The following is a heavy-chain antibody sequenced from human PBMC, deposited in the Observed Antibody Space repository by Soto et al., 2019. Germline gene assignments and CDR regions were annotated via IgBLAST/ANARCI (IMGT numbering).Heavy chain of an antibody. J-gene: IGHJ4*02. CDR1: GYTFTGYY. CDR2: INPNSGGT. Sequence: ASVKISCKASGYTFTGYYMHWVRQAPGQGLEWMGWINPNSGGTNYAQKFQGWVTMTRDTSISTAYMELSRLRSDDTAVYYCARATTELRFDYWGQGTLVTVSS. V-gene: IGHV1-2*04. D-gene: IGHD1-7*01. CDR3: ARATTELRFDY.